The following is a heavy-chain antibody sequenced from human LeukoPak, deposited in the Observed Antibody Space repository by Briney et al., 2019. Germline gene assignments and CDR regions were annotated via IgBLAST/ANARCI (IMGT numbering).Heavy chain of an antibody. CDR1: GGSISPYF. CDR3: ARDDYRGVTNFDP. V-gene: IGHV4-59*01. Sequence: PWETLSLTCTVSGGSISPYFWSWMRQTPGKGLDWIGYISYTGSTNYNPALKSRVTISVDTSKNQFSLQLTSVTAADTAVYYCARDDYRGVTNFDPWGQGNLVTVSS. D-gene: IGHD3-10*01. J-gene: IGHJ5*02. CDR2: ISYTGST.